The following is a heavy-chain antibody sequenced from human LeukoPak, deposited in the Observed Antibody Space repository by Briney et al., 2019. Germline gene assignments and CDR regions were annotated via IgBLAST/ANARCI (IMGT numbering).Heavy chain of an antibody. CDR2: IRSKVNNYAT. Sequence: PGGSLRLSCAASGFTFSGSAMHWVRQASGKGPEWVGRIRSKVNNYATAYAASVKGRFTISRDESKNTAYLQMNSLKTEDTAVYYCTRRSGDDSRGYYDYWGQGTLVTVSS. D-gene: IGHD3-22*01. CDR3: TRRSGDDSRGYYDY. V-gene: IGHV3-73*01. J-gene: IGHJ4*02. CDR1: GFTFSGSA.